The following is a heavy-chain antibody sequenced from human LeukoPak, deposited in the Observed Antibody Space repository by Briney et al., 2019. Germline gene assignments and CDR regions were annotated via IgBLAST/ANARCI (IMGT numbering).Heavy chain of an antibody. CDR3: ARGYSITNWFDP. D-gene: IGHD4-11*01. Sequence: GASLKVSCKASGGTFSSYAISWVRQAPGQGLEWMGGIIPIFGTANYAQKFQGRVTITTDESTSTAYMELSSLRSEDTAVYYCARGYSITNWFDPWGQGTLVTVSS. J-gene: IGHJ5*02. V-gene: IGHV1-69*05. CDR1: GGTFSSYA. CDR2: IIPIFGTA.